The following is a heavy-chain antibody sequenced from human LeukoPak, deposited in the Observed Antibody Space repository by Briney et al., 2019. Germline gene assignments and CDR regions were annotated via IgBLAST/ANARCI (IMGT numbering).Heavy chain of an antibody. CDR3: ARPRYYYDSSGYYPYYFDY. D-gene: IGHD3-22*01. J-gene: IGHJ4*02. CDR2: ISTYNGNT. V-gene: IGHV1-18*01. CDR1: GYTFTSYG. Sequence: ASVKVSCKASGYTFTSYGISWVRQAPGQGLEWMGWISTYNGNTNYAQKLQGRVTMTTDTSTSTAYMELRSLRSDDTAVYYCARPRYYYDSSGYYPYYFDYWGQGTLVTVSP.